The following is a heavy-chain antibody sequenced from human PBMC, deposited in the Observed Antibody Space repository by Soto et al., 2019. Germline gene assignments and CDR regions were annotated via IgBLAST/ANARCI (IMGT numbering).Heavy chain of an antibody. Sequence: SETLSLTCTVSGGSISSSSYYWGWIRQPPGKGLEWIGSIYYSGSTYYNPSLKSRVTISVDTSKNQFSLKLSSVTAADTAVYYCAGSSRDLYLIVPAAMSYFDYWGQGTLVTRSS. V-gene: IGHV4-39*01. J-gene: IGHJ4*02. D-gene: IGHD2-2*01. CDR3: AGSSRDLYLIVPAAMSYFDY. CDR1: GGSISSSSYY. CDR2: IYYSGST.